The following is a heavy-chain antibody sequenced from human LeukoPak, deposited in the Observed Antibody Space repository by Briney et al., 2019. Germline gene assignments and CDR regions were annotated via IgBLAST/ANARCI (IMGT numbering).Heavy chain of an antibody. D-gene: IGHD3-10*01. J-gene: IGHJ4*02. Sequence: GGSLRLSCAASGLTFSSYAVSWVRQAPGKGLEWVSAISGSGGSTYYADSVKGRFTISRDNSKNTLYLQMNSLRAEDTAVYYCAEVTMVRGYYFDYWGQGTLVTVSS. CDR2: ISGSGGST. CDR3: AEVTMVRGYYFDY. V-gene: IGHV3-23*01. CDR1: GLTFSSYA.